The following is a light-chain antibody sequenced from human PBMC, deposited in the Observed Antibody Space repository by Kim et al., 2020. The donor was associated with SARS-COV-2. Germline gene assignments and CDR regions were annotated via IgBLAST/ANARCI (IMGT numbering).Light chain of an antibody. J-gene: IGKJ4*01. V-gene: IGKV3-11*01. CDR2: DAS. Sequence: PGERATLSCRASQSVRSYLGWYRQKPGQAPRLLIYDASIRATGIPDRFSGSGSGTDFTLTIGSLEPRDFAIYYCQQRGNWPPALSFGGGIKVDIK. CDR3: QQRGNWPPALS. CDR1: QSVRSY.